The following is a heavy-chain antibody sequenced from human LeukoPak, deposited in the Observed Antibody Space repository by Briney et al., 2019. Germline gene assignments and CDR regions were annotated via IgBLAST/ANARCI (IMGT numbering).Heavy chain of an antibody. CDR1: GYTFTSYD. D-gene: IGHD6-13*01. V-gene: IGHV1-8*01. Sequence: ASVKVSCKAPGYTFTSYDIHWVRQATGQGLEWMGWMNPNSGNTGYAQKFQGRVTMTRNTSISTAYMELSSLRSEDTAVYYCALGSSWYGAFDIWGQGTMVTVSS. CDR2: MNPNSGNT. CDR3: ALGSSWYGAFDI. J-gene: IGHJ3*02.